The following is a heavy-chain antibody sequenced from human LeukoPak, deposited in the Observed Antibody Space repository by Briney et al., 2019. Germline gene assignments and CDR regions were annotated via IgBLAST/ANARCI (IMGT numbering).Heavy chain of an antibody. V-gene: IGHV5-51*01. J-gene: IGHJ3*02. Sequence: PGESLKISCKGSGYSFTSYWIGWVRQMPGKGLEWMGIIYPGDSDTRYSPSFQGQVTISADKSISTAYLQWSSLKASDTAMYYCARRRAVAATNDAFDIWGQGTMVTVSS. D-gene: IGHD2-15*01. CDR3: ARRRAVAATNDAFDI. CDR2: IYPGDSDT. CDR1: GYSFTSYW.